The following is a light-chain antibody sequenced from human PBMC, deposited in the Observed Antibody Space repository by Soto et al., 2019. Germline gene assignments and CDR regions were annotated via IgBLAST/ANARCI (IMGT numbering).Light chain of an antibody. CDR2: AAS. CDR3: QQGYRTPF. V-gene: IGKV1-39*01. J-gene: IGKJ2*01. CDR1: QSISSY. Sequence: DIQMTQSPSSLSASVGDRVTITCRASQSISSYLNWYQQKPGKAPKLLIYAASSLQSGVPSRFSGSGSGTDFTLTISSLQPEDFATYYCQQGYRTPFFGQGTKREI.